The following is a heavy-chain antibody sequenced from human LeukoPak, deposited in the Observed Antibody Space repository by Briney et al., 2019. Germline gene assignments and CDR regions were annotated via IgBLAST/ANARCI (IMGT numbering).Heavy chain of an antibody. D-gene: IGHD3-9*01. Sequence: PGRSLRLSCAAPGFTFSSYAMHWVRQAPGKGLEWVAVISYDGSNKYYADSVKGRFTISRDNAKNSLYLQMNSLRAEDTAVYYCARDRGTYYDILTGYSASGDFDYWGQGTLVTVSS. V-gene: IGHV3-30-3*01. CDR1: GFTFSSYA. J-gene: IGHJ4*02. CDR3: ARDRGTYYDILTGYSASGDFDY. CDR2: ISYDGSNK.